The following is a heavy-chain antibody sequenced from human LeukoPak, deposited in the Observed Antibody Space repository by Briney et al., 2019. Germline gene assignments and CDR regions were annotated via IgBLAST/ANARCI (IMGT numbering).Heavy chain of an antibody. CDR2: IYPGDSDT. Sequence: GESLKISCKGSGSSFTSYWIGWVRQMPGKGLEWMGIIYPGDSDTRYSPSFQGQVTISADKSISTAYLQWSSLKASDTAMYYCAIRGLLWLGDDAFDIWGQGTMVTVSS. CDR1: GSSFTSYW. V-gene: IGHV5-51*01. J-gene: IGHJ3*02. D-gene: IGHD3-10*01. CDR3: AIRGLLWLGDDAFDI.